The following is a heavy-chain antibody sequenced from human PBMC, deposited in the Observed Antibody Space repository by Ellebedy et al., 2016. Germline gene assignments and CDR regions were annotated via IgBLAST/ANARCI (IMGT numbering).Heavy chain of an antibody. D-gene: IGHD3-3*01. V-gene: IGHV3-7*03. J-gene: IGHJ4*02. Sequence: GGSLRLSCAASGFTFSSYSMNWVRQAPGKGLEWVANIKEDGSAKYYVDSVKGRFTTSRDNAKNSLYLQMNSLRAEDTAVYYCAKELIVWSGYNYFDDWGQGTLVTVSS. CDR2: IKEDGSAK. CDR3: AKELIVWSGYNYFDD. CDR1: GFTFSSYS.